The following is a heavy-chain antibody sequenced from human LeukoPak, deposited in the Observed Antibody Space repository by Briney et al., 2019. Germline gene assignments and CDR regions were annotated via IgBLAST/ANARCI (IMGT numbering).Heavy chain of an antibody. Sequence: ASVKVSCKASGYTFTNFDINWVRQATGQGLEWMGWMNPNTGNAGYAQKFQGRVTMTRDTSTSTVYMELSSLRSEDTAVYYCARQGGGFDYWGQGTLVTVSS. J-gene: IGHJ4*02. CDR3: ARQGGGFDY. V-gene: IGHV1-8*02. CDR1: GYTFTNFD. D-gene: IGHD3-16*01. CDR2: MNPNTGNA.